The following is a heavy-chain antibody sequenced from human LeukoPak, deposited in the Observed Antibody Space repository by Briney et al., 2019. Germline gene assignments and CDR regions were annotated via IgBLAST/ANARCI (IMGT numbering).Heavy chain of an antibody. V-gene: IGHV3-23*01. CDR1: GFTFSNYA. CDR3: AKEVGYGSPYFDY. D-gene: IGHD5-12*01. CDR2: ISAGGGVT. J-gene: IGHJ4*02. Sequence: GGSLRLSCAVSGFTFSNYAMVWVRQAPGKGLDWVSSISAGGGVTSNADSVKGRFTISRDNSRNTLYLQMNNARVDDTAVYYCAKEVGYGSPYFDYWGQGTLVTVSS.